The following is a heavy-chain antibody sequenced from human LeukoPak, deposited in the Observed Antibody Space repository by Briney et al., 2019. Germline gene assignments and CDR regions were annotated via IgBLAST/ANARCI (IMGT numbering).Heavy chain of an antibody. V-gene: IGHV4-34*01. Sequence: SETLSLTCAVYGGSFSTYYWSWIRQPPGKALEWIGEINHSGSTNYNPSLKSRVTISVDTSKNQFSLKLSSVTAADTAVYYCARVGWYDHYFDYWGQGTLVTVSS. CDR3: ARVGWYDHYFDY. D-gene: IGHD6-19*01. J-gene: IGHJ4*02. CDR2: INHSGST. CDR1: GGSFSTYY.